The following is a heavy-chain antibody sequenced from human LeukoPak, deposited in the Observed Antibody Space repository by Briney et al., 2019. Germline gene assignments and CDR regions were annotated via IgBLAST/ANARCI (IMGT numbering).Heavy chain of an antibody. CDR3: AKAGLIRSRDYYDSSGYYYSFFDY. CDR2: ISSSSSTI. V-gene: IGHV3-48*01. J-gene: IGHJ4*02. CDR1: GFTFSSYS. Sequence: GGSLRLSCAASGFTFSSYSMNWVRQAPGKGLEWVSYISSSSSTIYYADSVKGRFTISRDNAKNSLYLQMNSLRAEDTALYYCAKAGLIRSRDYYDSSGYYYSFFDYWGQGTLVTVSS. D-gene: IGHD3-22*01.